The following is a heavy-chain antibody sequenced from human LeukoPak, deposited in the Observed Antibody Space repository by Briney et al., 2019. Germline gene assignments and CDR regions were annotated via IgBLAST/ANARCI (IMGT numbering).Heavy chain of an antibody. CDR3: ARAGDSSSSGYYFDY. Sequence: GGSLRLSCAASGFTVSSNYMSWVRQAPGKGLEWVSVIYSGGSTYYADSAKGRFTISRDNSKNTLYLQMNSLRAEDTAVYYCARAGDSSSSGYYFDYWGQGTLVTVSS. V-gene: IGHV3-53*01. CDR1: GFTVSSNY. D-gene: IGHD6-6*01. CDR2: IYSGGST. J-gene: IGHJ4*02.